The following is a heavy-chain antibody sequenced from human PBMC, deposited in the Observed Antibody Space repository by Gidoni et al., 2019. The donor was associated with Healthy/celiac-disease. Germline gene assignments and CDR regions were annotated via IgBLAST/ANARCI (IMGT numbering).Heavy chain of an antibody. V-gene: IGHV4-39*01. CDR1: GGSISSSSYY. Sequence: QLQLQESGPGLVKPSETLSLTCTVPGGSISSSSYYWGWIRQPPGKGLEWIGSIYYSGSTYYNPSLKSRVTISVDTSNNQFSLKLSSVTAADTAVYYCARLQMDYYYYGMDVWGQGTTVTVSS. CDR2: IYYSGST. CDR3: ARLQMDYYYYGMDV. J-gene: IGHJ6*02. D-gene: IGHD4-4*01.